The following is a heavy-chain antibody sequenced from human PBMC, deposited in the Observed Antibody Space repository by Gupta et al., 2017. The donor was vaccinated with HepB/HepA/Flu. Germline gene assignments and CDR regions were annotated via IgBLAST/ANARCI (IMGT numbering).Heavy chain of an antibody. CDR2: IKQDGSEK. J-gene: IGHJ4*02. V-gene: IGHV3-7*01. CDR3: ARRRFAAAGPQFGY. D-gene: IGHD6-13*01. CDR1: GFTFSSYW. Sequence: EVQLVESGGGLVQPGGSLRLSCAASGFTFSSYWMSWVRQAPGKGLEWVANIKQDGSEKYYVDSVKGRFTISRDNAKNSLYLQMNSLRAEDTAVYYCARRRFAAAGPQFGYWGQGTLVTVSS.